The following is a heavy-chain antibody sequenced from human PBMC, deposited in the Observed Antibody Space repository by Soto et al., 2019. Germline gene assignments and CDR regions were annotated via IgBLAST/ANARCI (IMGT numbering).Heavy chain of an antibody. J-gene: IGHJ4*02. CDR3: AKDKSWNYAGYYFDS. Sequence: GGSLRLSCAASGFTFNNHAMHWVRQAPGKGLEWVAVISYEGSNKYYADYVKGRFTISRDNSKNTLYLQMNSLRAEDTAVYHCAKDKSWNYAGYYFDSWGQGALVTVSS. D-gene: IGHD1-7*01. CDR2: ISYEGSNK. V-gene: IGHV3-30*18. CDR1: GFTFNNHA.